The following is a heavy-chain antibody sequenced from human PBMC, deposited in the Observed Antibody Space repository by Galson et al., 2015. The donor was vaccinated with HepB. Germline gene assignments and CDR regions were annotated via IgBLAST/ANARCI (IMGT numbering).Heavy chain of an antibody. Sequence: SLRLSCAASGFTSSSYGMHWVRQAPGKGPEWVAVIWYDGSNKYYADSVKGRFTISRDNSKNTLYLQMNSLRAEDTAVYYCSTAGTPNYFDYWGQGTLVTVSS. CDR2: IWYDGSNK. D-gene: IGHD6-13*01. CDR3: STAGTPNYFDY. V-gene: IGHV3-33*01. CDR1: GFTSSSYG. J-gene: IGHJ4*02.